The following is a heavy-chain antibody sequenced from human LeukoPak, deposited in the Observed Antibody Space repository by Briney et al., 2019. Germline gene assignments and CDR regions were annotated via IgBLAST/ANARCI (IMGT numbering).Heavy chain of an antibody. CDR1: GFTFSSYG. J-gene: IGHJ4*02. Sequence: PGGSLRLSCAASGFTFSSYGMHWVRQAPGKGLEWVAVISYDGSNKYYADSVKGRFTISRDNSKNTLYLQMNSLRAEDTAVYYCAKDPENIVVVTAIPYHWGQGTLVTVSS. CDR3: AKDPENIVVVTAIPYH. V-gene: IGHV3-30*18. D-gene: IGHD2-21*02. CDR2: ISYDGSNK.